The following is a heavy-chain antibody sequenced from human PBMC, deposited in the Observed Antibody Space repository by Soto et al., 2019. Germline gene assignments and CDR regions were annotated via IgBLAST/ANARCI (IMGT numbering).Heavy chain of an antibody. D-gene: IGHD3-22*01. J-gene: IGHJ5*02. CDR2: IFFSGST. CDR3: ARGGPYYYDSSGYSDWFDP. V-gene: IGHV4-31*02. CDR1: GSILSGAHY. Sequence: GSILSGAHYWTWIRHHPGKGLEWIGKIFFSGSTNYNPSLKSRVTISVDTSKNQFSLKLSSVTAADTAVYYCARGGPYYYDSSGYSDWFDPWGQGTLVTVSS.